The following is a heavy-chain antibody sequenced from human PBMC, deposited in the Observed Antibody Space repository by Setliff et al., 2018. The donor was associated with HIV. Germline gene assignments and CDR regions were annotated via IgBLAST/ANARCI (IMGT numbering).Heavy chain of an antibody. J-gene: IGHJ3*02. CDR1: GGSISSGDYY. CDR3: ARATMAHAFDI. D-gene: IGHD3-10*01. Sequence: SETLSLTCTVSGGSISSGDYYWSWIRQPPGKGLEWIGYIYYSGSTYYNPSLKSRVTISVDTSKNQFSLKLSSVTAADTAVYYCARATMAHAFDIWGQGTMVTVSS. V-gene: IGHV4-30-4*08. CDR2: IYYSGST.